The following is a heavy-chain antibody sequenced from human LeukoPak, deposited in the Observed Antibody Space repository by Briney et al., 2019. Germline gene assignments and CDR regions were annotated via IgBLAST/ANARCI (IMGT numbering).Heavy chain of an antibody. CDR1: GFTFTNYW. Sequence: GGSRRLSCAAYGFTFTNYWLTWVRQAPGKGLEWVDNINQDGGTEYYVDSMKGRFTISRDNAKNLVYLQINSLRAEDTAVYFCARHTLWRFDYWGQGALVTVSS. J-gene: IGHJ4*02. V-gene: IGHV3-7*01. D-gene: IGHD1-1*01. CDR3: ARHTLWRFDY. CDR2: INQDGGTE.